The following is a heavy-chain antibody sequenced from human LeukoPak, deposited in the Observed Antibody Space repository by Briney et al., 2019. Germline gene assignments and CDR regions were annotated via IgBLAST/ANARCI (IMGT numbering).Heavy chain of an antibody. J-gene: IGHJ1*01. CDR1: GFTFSSYA. CDR2: ISGSGGST. D-gene: IGHD2-15*01. V-gene: IGHV3-23*01. CDR3: AKDFALLPSAYFQP. Sequence: GGSLRLPCAASGFTFSSYAMSWVRQAPGKGLEWVSAISGSGGSTYYADSVKGRFTISRDNSKNTLYLQMNSLRAEDTAVYYCAKDFALLPSAYFQPWGKGTLVTVS.